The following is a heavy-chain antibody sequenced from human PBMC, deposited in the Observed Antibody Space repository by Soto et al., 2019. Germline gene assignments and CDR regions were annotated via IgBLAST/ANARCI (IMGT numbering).Heavy chain of an antibody. CDR3: ARGRYYFDY. Sequence: VQLVESGGGVVRPGGSLRLSCAASGFTFDDYGMSWVRQAPGQGLEWVAGINWDGGSTGYADSVTGRFTISRDNAKNCLYLPMYSLRAEDTALYYCARGRYYFDYWGQGTLVTVSS. CDR2: INWDGGST. CDR1: GFTFDDYG. V-gene: IGHV3-20*04. J-gene: IGHJ4*02.